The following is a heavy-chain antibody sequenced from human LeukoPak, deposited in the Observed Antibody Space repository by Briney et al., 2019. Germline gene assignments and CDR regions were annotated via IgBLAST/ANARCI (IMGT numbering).Heavy chain of an antibody. J-gene: IGHJ4*02. D-gene: IGHD6-13*01. Sequence: GGSLRLSCAASGFTFRSFGMHWVRQAPGKGLEWVAVIWYDGSQRYYADSVTGRFTISRDNSRNTLYLQMNSLRAEDTAVYYCARIGAGSSRDYWGQGTLVTVSS. CDR2: IWYDGSQR. CDR1: GFTFRSFG. CDR3: ARIGAGSSRDY. V-gene: IGHV3-33*01.